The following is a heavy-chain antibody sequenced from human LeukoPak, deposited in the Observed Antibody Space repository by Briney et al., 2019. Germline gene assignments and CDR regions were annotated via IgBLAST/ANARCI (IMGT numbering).Heavy chain of an antibody. J-gene: IGHJ5*02. V-gene: IGHV3-30*02. CDR2: IRYDGSNK. CDR3: AKDLQAIAVAATNWFDP. Sequence: PGGSLRLSCAASGFTFSSYGMHWVRQAPRQGLEWVAFIRYDGSNKYYADSVKGRFTISRDNSKNTLYLQMNSLRAEDTAVYYCAKDLQAIAVAATNWFDPWGQGTLVTVSS. CDR1: GFTFSSYG. D-gene: IGHD6-19*01.